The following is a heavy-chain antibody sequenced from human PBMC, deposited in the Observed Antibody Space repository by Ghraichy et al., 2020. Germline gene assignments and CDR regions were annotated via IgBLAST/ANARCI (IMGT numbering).Heavy chain of an antibody. D-gene: IGHD2-21*01. CDR1: EFTFSNFW. CDR3: ARYCGGGSCASGRGGFDI. CDR2: IKQDGSEK. J-gene: IGHJ3*02. Sequence: GGSLRLSCAASEFTFSNFWMSWVRQAPGKGLEWVADIKQDGSEKYYAGSVKGRFTISRDNAKDLLYLQLNSLRADDTAVYYCARYCGGGSCASGRGGFDIWGQGTMVTVSS. V-gene: IGHV3-7*01.